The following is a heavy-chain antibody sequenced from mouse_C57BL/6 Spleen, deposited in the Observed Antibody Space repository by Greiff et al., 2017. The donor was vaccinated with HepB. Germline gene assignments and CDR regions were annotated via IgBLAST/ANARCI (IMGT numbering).Heavy chain of an antibody. CDR2: IHPNSGST. V-gene: IGHV1-64*01. Sequence: QVQLQQSGAELVKPGASVKLSCKASGYTFTSYWMHWVKQRPGQGLEWIGMIHPNSGSTNYNEKFKSKATLTVDKSSSTAYMQLSSLTSEDSAVYYCARAGGYVPFDYWGQGTTLTVSS. CDR1: GYTFTSYW. J-gene: IGHJ2*01. CDR3: ARAGGYVPFDY. D-gene: IGHD2-2*01.